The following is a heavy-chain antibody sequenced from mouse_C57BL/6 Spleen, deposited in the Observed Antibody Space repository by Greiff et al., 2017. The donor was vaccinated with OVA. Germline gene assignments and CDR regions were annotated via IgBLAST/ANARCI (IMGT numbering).Heavy chain of an antibody. CDR2: ISSGSSTI. J-gene: IGHJ2*01. D-gene: IGHD2-1*01. CDR3: ARGNYDFDY. CDR1: GFTFSDYG. V-gene: IGHV5-17*01. Sequence: EVHLVESGGGLVKPGGSLKLSCAASGFTFSDYGMHWVRQAPEKGLEWVAYISSGSSTIYYADTEKGRFTISRANAKKTLCLQMTRLRSEDTAMYYCARGNYDFDYWGQGTTLTVSS.